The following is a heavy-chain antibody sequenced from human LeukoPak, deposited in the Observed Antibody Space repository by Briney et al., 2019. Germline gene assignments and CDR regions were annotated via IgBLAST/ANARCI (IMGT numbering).Heavy chain of an antibody. Sequence: PSETLSLTCAVYGGSFSGYYWSWIRQPPGKGLEWIGEINHSGSTNYNPSLKSRVTISVDTSKNQFSLKLSSVTAADTAVYYCAREYSSGWYLDYWGQGTLVTVSS. J-gene: IGHJ4*02. D-gene: IGHD6-25*01. V-gene: IGHV4-34*01. CDR1: GGSFSGYY. CDR3: AREYSSGWYLDY. CDR2: INHSGST.